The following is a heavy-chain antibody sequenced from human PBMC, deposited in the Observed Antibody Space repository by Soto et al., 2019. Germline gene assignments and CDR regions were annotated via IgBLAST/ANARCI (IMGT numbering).Heavy chain of an antibody. Sequence: QLQLQESGPGLVKPSETLSLTCTVSGGSISSSSYYWDWVRQPPGKGLEWIGNVYYSGSTYYNPSLKSRVTISVDTSKNQFSLKLTSVTAADTAVYYCASHREDYIILTGYDREYWGQGTLVTVSS. CDR1: GGSISSSSYY. D-gene: IGHD3-9*01. CDR3: ASHREDYIILTGYDREY. CDR2: VYYSGST. J-gene: IGHJ4*02. V-gene: IGHV4-39*01.